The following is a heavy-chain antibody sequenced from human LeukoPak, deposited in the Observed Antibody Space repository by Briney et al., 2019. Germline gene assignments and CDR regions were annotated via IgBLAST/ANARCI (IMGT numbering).Heavy chain of an antibody. CDR1: GGSISSYY. CDR2: IYYSGST. J-gene: IGHJ5*02. CDR3: ARTASVTNRFDP. V-gene: IGHV4-59*06. Sequence: SETLSLTCTVSGGSISSYYWSWIRQHPGKGLEWIGYIYYSGSTYYNPSLKSRVTISVDTSKDQFSLKLSSVTAADTAVYYCARTASVTNRFDPWGQGTLVTVSS. D-gene: IGHD2-21*02.